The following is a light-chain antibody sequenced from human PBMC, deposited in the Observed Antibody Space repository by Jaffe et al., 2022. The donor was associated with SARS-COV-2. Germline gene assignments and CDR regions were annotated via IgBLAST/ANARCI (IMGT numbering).Light chain of an antibody. V-gene: IGLV1-44*01. Sequence: QSVLTQPPSASGTPGQTITFSCSGRSSNIGGNNVSWYQHLPGKAPKVLIYSNNQRPSGVPDRFSGSKSDTSASLAIRGLQSDDEADYYCAAWDDSVNGFVFGTGTKVTVL. CDR1: SSNIGGNN. J-gene: IGLJ1*01. CDR3: AAWDDSVNGFV. CDR2: SNN.